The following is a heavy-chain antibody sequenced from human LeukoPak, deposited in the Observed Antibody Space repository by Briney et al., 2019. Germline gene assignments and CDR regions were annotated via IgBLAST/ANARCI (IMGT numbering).Heavy chain of an antibody. D-gene: IGHD2-2*01. V-gene: IGHV3-30*02. J-gene: IGHJ4*02. CDR3: AKSATLPGIVVVPTALGY. Sequence: GGSLRLSCAASGFTFSNYDMHWVRQAPGKGLEWVAFVRVDGSNKFYADSVKGRFTISRDNSKNTLYLQMNSLRAEDTAVYYCAKSATLPGIVVVPTALGYWGQGTLVTVSS. CDR1: GFTFSNYD. CDR2: VRVDGSNK.